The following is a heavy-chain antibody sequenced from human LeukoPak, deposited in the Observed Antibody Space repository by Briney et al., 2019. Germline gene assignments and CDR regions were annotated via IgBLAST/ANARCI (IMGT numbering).Heavy chain of an antibody. Sequence: SETLSLTCTVSGGSITSYYWSWIRQPPGKGLEWIGYIYNSGRTNYNPSLKSRVTISADTSKNQFSLNLTSVTAADTAVYYCARKRGAFPSLWGPGTMVTVSS. CDR3: ARKRGAFPSL. CDR2: IYNSGRT. CDR1: GGSITSYY. D-gene: IGHD2/OR15-2a*01. J-gene: IGHJ3*01. V-gene: IGHV4-59*12.